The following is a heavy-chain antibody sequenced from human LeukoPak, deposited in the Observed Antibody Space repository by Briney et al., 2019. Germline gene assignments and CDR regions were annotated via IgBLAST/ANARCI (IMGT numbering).Heavy chain of an antibody. Sequence: PSETLSLTCAVYVESFTVYYWSCIRQPPGKGRECMGEINHSVSANYNPSLKSRVTISVDTSKNQFSLKLSSVNAADTAVYYCARGARIFGVVVRRASWFDPWVQGSLVTVSS. CDR3: ARGARIFGVVVRRASWFDP. D-gene: IGHD3-3*02. V-gene: IGHV4-34*01. CDR2: INHSVSA. J-gene: IGHJ5*02. CDR1: VESFTVYY.